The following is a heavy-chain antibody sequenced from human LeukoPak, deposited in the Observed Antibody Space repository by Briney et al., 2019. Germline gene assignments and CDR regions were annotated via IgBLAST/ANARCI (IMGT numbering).Heavy chain of an antibody. CDR1: GGTFSSYA. D-gene: IGHD2/OR15-2a*01. V-gene: IGHV1-69*04. CDR3: ARAQVNKDDSDY. J-gene: IGHJ4*02. Sequence: ASVKVSCKASGGTFSSYAIRWVRQAPGQGLEWMGRIIPILGIANYAQKFQGRVTITADKSTSTAYMELSSLRSEDTAVYYCARAQVNKDDSDYWGQGTLVTVSS. CDR2: IIPILGIA.